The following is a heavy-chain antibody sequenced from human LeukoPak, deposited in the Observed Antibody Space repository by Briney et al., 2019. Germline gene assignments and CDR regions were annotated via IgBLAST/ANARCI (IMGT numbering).Heavy chain of an antibody. D-gene: IGHD2-21*02. CDR3: AGVGVTAIRDAFDI. CDR2: ISSSGSII. V-gene: IGHV3-11*04. CDR1: GFTFSDYY. J-gene: IGHJ3*02. Sequence: PGGSLRRSCAASGFTFSDYYMSWIRQAPGKGLEWVSYISSSGSIIYYADSVKGRFTISRDNAKNSLYLQMNSLRAEDTAVYYCAGVGVTAIRDAFDIWGQGTMVTVSS.